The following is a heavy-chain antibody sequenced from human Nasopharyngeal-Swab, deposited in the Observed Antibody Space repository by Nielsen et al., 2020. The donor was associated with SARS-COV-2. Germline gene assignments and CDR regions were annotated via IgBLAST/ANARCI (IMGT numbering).Heavy chain of an antibody. CDR3: ARVVWLQSHYYFDY. J-gene: IGHJ4*02. CDR2: IYHSGST. V-gene: IGHV4-38-2*02. Sequence: PPGKGLEWIGSIYHSGSTYCNPSLKSRVSISVDTSKNQFSLKLSSVTAADTAVYYCARVVWLQSHYYFDYWGQGTPVTVSS. D-gene: IGHD5-24*01.